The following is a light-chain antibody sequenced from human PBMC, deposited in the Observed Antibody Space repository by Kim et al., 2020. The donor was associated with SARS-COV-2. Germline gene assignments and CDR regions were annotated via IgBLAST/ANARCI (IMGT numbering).Light chain of an antibody. CDR2: GAS. CDR1: QSVSSSY. J-gene: IGKJ1*01. V-gene: IGKV3-20*01. CDR3: EQYSSSRTWT. Sequence: EIVLTQSPGTLSLSPGERATLSCRASQSVSSSYLAWYQQKPGQAPRLLIYGASSRATGIPDRFSGSGSGTDFTLTISRLEPEDFAVYYCEQYSSSRTWTLGQGTKVYIK.